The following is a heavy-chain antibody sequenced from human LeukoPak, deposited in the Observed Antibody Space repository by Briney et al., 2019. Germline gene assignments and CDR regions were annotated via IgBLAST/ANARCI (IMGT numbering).Heavy chain of an antibody. Sequence: AAVKVSCKASGYTFTCYVISWVRQAPGQGLAWMGLISAYNGNTNYAQKLQGRVTMTTDTSTSTAYMELRSLRSDDTAVYYCARFGGLLYEDFDYWGQGTLVTVSS. CDR3: ARFGGLLYEDFDY. CDR1: GYTFTCYV. J-gene: IGHJ4*02. CDR2: ISAYNGNT. V-gene: IGHV1-18*01. D-gene: IGHD3-10*01.